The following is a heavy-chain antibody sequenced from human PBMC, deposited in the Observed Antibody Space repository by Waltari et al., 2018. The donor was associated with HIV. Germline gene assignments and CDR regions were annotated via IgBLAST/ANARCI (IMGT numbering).Heavy chain of an antibody. CDR3: TTVGGGTRDY. V-gene: IGHV3-15*01. CDR2: IKSNTDGGTT. D-gene: IGHD3-16*01. J-gene: IGHJ4*02. CDR1: GFTFSDAW. Sequence: EVLLVESGGGLGKPGGSLRLSCAASGFTFSDAWMSWGRQAPGKGLEWVGRIKSNTDGGTTDYAAPVKGRFTISSDDSKTTLYLEMNSLKSEDTAVYYCTTVGGGTRDYWGQGTLITVSS.